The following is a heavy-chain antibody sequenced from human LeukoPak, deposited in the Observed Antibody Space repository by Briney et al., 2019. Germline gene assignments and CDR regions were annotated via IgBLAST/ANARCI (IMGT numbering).Heavy chain of an antibody. CDR3: ASGSGSYRTPYYYMDV. CDR2: IYSGGST. V-gene: IGHV3-53*01. Sequence: GGSLRLSCAASGFTVSSNYMSWVRQAPGKGLEWVSVIYSGGSTYYADSVKDRFTISRDNSKNTLYLQMNSLRAEDTAMYYCASGSGSYRTPYYYMDVWGTGTTVTVSS. J-gene: IGHJ6*03. D-gene: IGHD3-10*01. CDR1: GFTVSSNY.